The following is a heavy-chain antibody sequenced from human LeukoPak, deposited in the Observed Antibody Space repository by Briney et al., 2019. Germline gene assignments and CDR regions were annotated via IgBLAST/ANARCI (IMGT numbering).Heavy chain of an antibody. CDR2: INPNSGGT. D-gene: IGHD3-10*01. Sequence: ASVNVSYKASVYTFTGYFMHWVRQAPGQGLEWMGWINPNSGGTVYAQKFQGRVTITGDTSITTAYMDLSSLRSDDTAVYYCARVYGSGSYYNHWGQGTLVTVSS. J-gene: IGHJ5*02. CDR3: ARVYGSGSYYNH. CDR1: VYTFTGYF. V-gene: IGHV1-2*02.